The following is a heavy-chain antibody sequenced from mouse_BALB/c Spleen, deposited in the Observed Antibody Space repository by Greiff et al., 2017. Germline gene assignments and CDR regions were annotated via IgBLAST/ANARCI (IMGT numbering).Heavy chain of an antibody. D-gene: IGHD2-10*01. CDR3: ARFRPYYGNHYAMDY. CDR2: ISSGGGNT. V-gene: IGHV5-9*03. Sequence: EVKLVESGGGLVKPGGSLKLSCAASGFTFSSYTMSWVRQTPEKRLEWVATISSGGGNTYYPDSVKGRFTISRDNAKNNLYLQMSSLRSEDTALYYCARFRPYYGNHYAMDYWGQGTSVTVSS. J-gene: IGHJ4*01. CDR1: GFTFSSYT.